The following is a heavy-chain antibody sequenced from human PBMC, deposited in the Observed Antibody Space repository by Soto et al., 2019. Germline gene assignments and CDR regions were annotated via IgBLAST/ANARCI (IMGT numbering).Heavy chain of an antibody. CDR3: ARVRIVGARETDF. CDR1: GYTFNRHG. D-gene: IGHD1-26*01. CDR2: ISGYNGDI. Sequence: QVHLVQSGGEVKKPWASVKVSCKASGYTFNRHGITWVRQAPGQGLEWMGWISGYNGDINYEQKFQGRVTLSSDTLTSSVYLALKSLRFADTAVYYCARVRIVGARETDFWGQRTLVTFSS. V-gene: IGHV1-18*04. J-gene: IGHJ4*02.